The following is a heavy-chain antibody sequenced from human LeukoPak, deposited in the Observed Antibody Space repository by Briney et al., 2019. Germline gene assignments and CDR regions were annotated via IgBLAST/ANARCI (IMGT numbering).Heavy chain of an antibody. D-gene: IGHD3-22*01. J-gene: IGHJ4*02. CDR3: ARTPYYYDSSGSLYYFDY. Sequence: GGSLRLSCAASGFTVSSNYMSWVRQAPGKGLEWVSVIYSGGSTYYADSVKGRFTISRGNSKNTLYLQMNSLRAEDTAVYYCARTPYYYDSSGSLYYFDYWGQGTLVTVSS. CDR2: IYSGGST. CDR1: GFTVSSNY. V-gene: IGHV3-66*01.